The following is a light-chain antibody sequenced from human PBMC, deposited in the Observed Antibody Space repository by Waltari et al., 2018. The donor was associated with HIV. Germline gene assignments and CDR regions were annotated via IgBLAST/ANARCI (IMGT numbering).Light chain of an antibody. CDR1: SSKIGAGYD. J-gene: IGLJ2*01. V-gene: IGLV1-40*01. CDR2: GNT. Sequence: QSVLTQPPSVSGAPGQRVTISCTGSSSKIGAGYDVHWYQQLPGTAPKVLIYGNTNRPSGFPDRFSGSKSGTSASLAITGLQAEDEADYYCQSYDSSLSGFVVFGGGTKVTVL. CDR3: QSYDSSLSGFVV.